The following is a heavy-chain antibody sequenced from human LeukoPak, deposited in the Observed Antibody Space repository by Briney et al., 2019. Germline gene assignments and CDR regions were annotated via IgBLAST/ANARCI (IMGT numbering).Heavy chain of an antibody. J-gene: IGHJ4*02. CDR3: AKDIGAQLWFGELFRSNYFDY. CDR2: INWNSDDI. CDR1: GFTLDDYA. V-gene: IGHV3-9*01. Sequence: GGSLRLSCAASGFTLDDYAMHWVRQAPGQGREGVSAINWNSDDIHYADSVKGRFTISRDNAKNSLYLQMNSLRAQDTAFYYCAKDIGAQLWFGELFRSNYFDYWGQGTLVTVSS. D-gene: IGHD3-10*01.